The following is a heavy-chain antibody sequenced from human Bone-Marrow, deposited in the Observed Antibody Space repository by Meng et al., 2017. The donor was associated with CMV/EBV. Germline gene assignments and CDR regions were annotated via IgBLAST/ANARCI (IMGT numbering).Heavy chain of an antibody. CDR2: IKQDGSEK. D-gene: IGHD2-8*01. CDR3: ARDPGCTL. J-gene: IGHJ1*01. CDR1: GYAFSRFW. Sequence: GESLKISCVGSGYAFSRFWMSWVRQAPRKGLEWVANIKQDGSEKHYVDSVRGRFTISRDNAKNSLYLQMISLTVEDTAVYYCARDPGCTLWGQGILVTVSS. V-gene: IGHV3-7*01.